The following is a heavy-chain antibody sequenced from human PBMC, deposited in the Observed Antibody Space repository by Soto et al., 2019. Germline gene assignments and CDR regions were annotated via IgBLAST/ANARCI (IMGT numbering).Heavy chain of an antibody. CDR2: IISILGIA. D-gene: IGHD6-13*01. CDR3: AGRGIAAAGTTYNWFDP. Sequence: QVQLVQSGAEVKKPGSSVKVSCKASGGTFSSYTISWVRQAPGQGLEWMGRIISILGIANYAQKFQGRVTITADKSTSTAYMELSSLRSEDTAVYYCAGRGIAAAGTTYNWFDPWGQGTLVTVSS. CDR1: GGTFSSYT. V-gene: IGHV1-69*02. J-gene: IGHJ5*02.